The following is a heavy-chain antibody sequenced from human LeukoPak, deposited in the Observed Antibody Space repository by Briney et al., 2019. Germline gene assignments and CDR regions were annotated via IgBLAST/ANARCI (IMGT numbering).Heavy chain of an antibody. Sequence: SETLSLTCTVSGGSISSYYWSWIRQPPGKGLEWIGYIYYSGSTNYNPSLKSRVTISVDTSKNLFSLKLSSVTAADTAVYYCARDYQDYYYMDVWGKGTTVTVSS. J-gene: IGHJ6*03. V-gene: IGHV4-59*01. CDR1: GGSISSYY. CDR3: ARDYQDYYYMDV. D-gene: IGHD3-16*02. CDR2: IYYSGST.